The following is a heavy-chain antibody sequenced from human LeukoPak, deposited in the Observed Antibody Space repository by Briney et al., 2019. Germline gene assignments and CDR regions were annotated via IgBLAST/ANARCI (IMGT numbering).Heavy chain of an antibody. Sequence: PGGSLRLSCAASGFTFSSYAMTWVRQAPGKGLEWVSAISGSGASTYYADSVKGRFTISRDNSKNTVFLQMNSLRAEDTAVYFCARDLSGSSGLGTDYWGQGTLVTVSS. V-gene: IGHV3-23*01. J-gene: IGHJ4*02. CDR2: ISGSGAST. D-gene: IGHD3-22*01. CDR1: GFTFSSYA. CDR3: ARDLSGSSGLGTDY.